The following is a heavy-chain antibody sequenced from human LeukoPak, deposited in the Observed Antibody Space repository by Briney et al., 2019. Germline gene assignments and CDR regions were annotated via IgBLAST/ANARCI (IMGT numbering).Heavy chain of an antibody. CDR1: GFLFSNSW. Sequence: PGGSLRLSCEASGFLFSNSWMSWVRQAPGKGLEWVANINQDGSERNYVDSVMGRLTISRDDAKESLYLQMNGLRAEDTAVYFCVRDRGYSTFDYWGQGTLVTVSS. CDR3: VRDRGYSTFDY. J-gene: IGHJ4*02. CDR2: INQDGSER. D-gene: IGHD4-23*01. V-gene: IGHV3-7*03.